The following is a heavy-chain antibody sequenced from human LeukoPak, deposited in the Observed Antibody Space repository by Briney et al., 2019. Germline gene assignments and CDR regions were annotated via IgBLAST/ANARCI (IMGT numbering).Heavy chain of an antibody. V-gene: IGHV3-23*01. J-gene: IGHJ1*01. CDR2: IIGSGDST. Sequence: GGSLRLSCAASGFTFSSYAMTWVRQAPGKGLEWVSAIIGSGDSTYYADSVKGRFTTSRDNSKNTLYLQMNSLRADDTAVYYCAKDQGYYGSGSYKEYFQHWGQGTLVTVSS. D-gene: IGHD3-10*01. CDR1: GFTFSSYA. CDR3: AKDQGYYGSGSYKEYFQH.